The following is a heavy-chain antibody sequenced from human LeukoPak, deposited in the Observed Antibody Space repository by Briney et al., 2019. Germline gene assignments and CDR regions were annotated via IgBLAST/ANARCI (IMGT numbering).Heavy chain of an antibody. CDR3: ARGVNSGYFDY. Sequence: ASVKVSCKAFGYTFTSNYMHWVRQAPGQGPEWMGVISPSGGSTTYAQKFQGRVTLTRDMSTSTDYLELSSLRSEDTAVYYCARGVNSGYFDYCGQGTLVTVSS. J-gene: IGHJ4*02. CDR2: ISPSGGST. CDR1: GYTFTSNY. D-gene: IGHD1-26*01. V-gene: IGHV1-46*01.